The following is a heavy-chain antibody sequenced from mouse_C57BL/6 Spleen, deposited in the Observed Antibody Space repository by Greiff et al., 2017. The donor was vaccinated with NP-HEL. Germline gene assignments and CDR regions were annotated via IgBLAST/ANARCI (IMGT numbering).Heavy chain of an antibody. J-gene: IGHJ1*03. CDR1: GYTFTSYW. Sequence: VQLQQPGTELVKPGASVKLSCKASGYTFTSYWMHWVKQRPGQGLEWIGNINPSNGGTNYNEKFKSKATLTVDKSSSTAYMQLSSLTSEDSAVYYCARSNWDRDWYFDVWGTGTTVTVSS. D-gene: IGHD4-1*01. V-gene: IGHV1-53*01. CDR2: INPSNGGT. CDR3: ARSNWDRDWYFDV.